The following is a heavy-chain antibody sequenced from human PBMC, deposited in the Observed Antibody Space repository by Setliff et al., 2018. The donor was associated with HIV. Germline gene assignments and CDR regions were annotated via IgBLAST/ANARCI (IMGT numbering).Heavy chain of an antibody. CDR1: GLSLSTSGVG. Sequence: ASGPTLVNPTQTLTLTCTFSGLSLSTSGVGVTWIRQPPGKALEWLALIYWNDDKRYSPSLKSRLTISKDTSKSQVVLTMSNMDPVDTATYYCARTPGWNYHFDYWGQGTLVTVSS. J-gene: IGHJ4*02. CDR2: IYWNDDK. CDR3: ARTPGWNYHFDY. V-gene: IGHV2-5*01. D-gene: IGHD1-7*01.